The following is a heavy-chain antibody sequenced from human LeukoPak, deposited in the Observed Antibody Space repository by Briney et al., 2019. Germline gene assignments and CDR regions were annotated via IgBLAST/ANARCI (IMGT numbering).Heavy chain of an antibody. V-gene: IGHV3-30-3*01. Sequence: GRSLRLSCAASGFTFSNYAMYWVRQAPGKGLEWVAVISYDENNKYYTDSVKGRFTISRDNSKNTLYLQMNSLRAEDTAVYYCARSQWSDYWGQGTLVTVSS. D-gene: IGHD2-8*01. CDR2: ISYDENNK. CDR1: GFTFSNYA. CDR3: ARSQWSDY. J-gene: IGHJ4*02.